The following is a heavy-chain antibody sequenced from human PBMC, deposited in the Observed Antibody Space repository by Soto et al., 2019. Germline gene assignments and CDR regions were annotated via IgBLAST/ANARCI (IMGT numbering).Heavy chain of an antibody. V-gene: IGHV3-23*01. CDR1: GFTFSSYA. J-gene: IGHJ6*02. CDR3: AKDQSSEALRFLEWLPHRLGMDV. CDR2: ISGSGGST. Sequence: GGSLRLSCAASGFTFSSYAMSWVRQAPGKGLEWVSAISGSGGSTYYADSVKGRFTISRDNSKNWLYLQMNSLRAEDTAVYYCAKDQSSEALRFLEWLPHRLGMDVWGQGTTVTVSS. D-gene: IGHD3-3*01.